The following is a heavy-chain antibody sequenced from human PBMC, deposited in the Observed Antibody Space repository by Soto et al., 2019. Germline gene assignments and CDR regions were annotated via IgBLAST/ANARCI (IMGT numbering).Heavy chain of an antibody. V-gene: IGHV3-33*01. CDR1: GFTFSSYG. D-gene: IGHD5-18*01. J-gene: IGHJ6*02. CDR3: ARGYGPPRLYYYYGMDV. Sequence: GGSLRLSCAASGFTFSSYGMHWVRQAPGKGLEWVAVIWYDGSNKYYADSVKGRFTISRDNSKNTLYLQMNSLRAEDTAVYYCARGYGPPRLYYYYGMDVWGQGTTVTVSS. CDR2: IWYDGSNK.